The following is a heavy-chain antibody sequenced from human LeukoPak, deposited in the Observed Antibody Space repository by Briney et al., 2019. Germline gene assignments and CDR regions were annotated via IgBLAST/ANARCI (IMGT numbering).Heavy chain of an antibody. CDR2: IYYTGST. Sequence: RASETLFLTGTGSGGSVISGTYYWTGIRQSPGKGLEWIGYIYYTGSTEYHPSLKSRVSISVDPFKTQFSLELSAVSAADTAMYYCAGAPNTAYFDFWGQGTQATVSS. CDR1: GGSVISGTYY. CDR3: AGAPNTAYFDF. V-gene: IGHV4-61*01. J-gene: IGHJ4*02.